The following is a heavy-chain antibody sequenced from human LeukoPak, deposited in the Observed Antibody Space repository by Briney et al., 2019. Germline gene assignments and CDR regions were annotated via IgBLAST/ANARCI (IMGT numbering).Heavy chain of an antibody. CDR3: AITRDYGSGSYYTPANAFDI. D-gene: IGHD3-10*01. CDR1: GGTFSIYA. V-gene: IGHV1-69*13. CDR2: IIPIFGTA. J-gene: IGHJ3*02. Sequence: RASVTVSCKASGGTFSIYAISWVRQAPGQGLEWMGGIIPIFGTANYAQKFQGRVTITADESTSTAYMELSSLRSEDTAVYYCAITRDYGSGSYYTPANAFDIWGQGTMVTVSS.